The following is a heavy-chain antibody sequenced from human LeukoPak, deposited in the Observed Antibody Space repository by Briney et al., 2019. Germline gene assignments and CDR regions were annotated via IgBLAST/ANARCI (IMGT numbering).Heavy chain of an antibody. J-gene: IGHJ4*02. D-gene: IGHD4-23*01. V-gene: IGHV3-21*04. CDR3: ARDPPVGYGGKYDY. CDR2: ISSSSSYI. CDR1: GFTFSSYS. Sequence: GGSLRLSCAASGFTFSSYSMNWVRQAPGKGLEWVSSISSSSSYIYYADSVKGRFTISRDNAKNSLYLQMNSLRAEDTALYYCARDPPVGYGGKYDYWGQGTLVTVSS.